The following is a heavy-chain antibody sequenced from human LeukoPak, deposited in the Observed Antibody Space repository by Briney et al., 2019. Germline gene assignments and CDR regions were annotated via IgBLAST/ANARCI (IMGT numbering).Heavy chain of an antibody. V-gene: IGHV4-59*01. CDR3: ARVSGYDWESFYDY. CDR2: IYYSGST. J-gene: IGHJ4*02. CDR1: GCSISSYY. D-gene: IGHD5-12*01. Sequence: PSETLSLTCTVSGCSISSYYWSWIRQPPGKGLEWIGYIYYSGSTNYNPSPKSRVTISVDMSKHQFSLKLRSVTAADTAMYYCARVSGYDWESFYDYWGQGSLVTVSS.